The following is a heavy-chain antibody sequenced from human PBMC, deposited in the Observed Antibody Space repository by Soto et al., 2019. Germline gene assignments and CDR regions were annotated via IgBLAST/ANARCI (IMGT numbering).Heavy chain of an antibody. J-gene: IGHJ6*02. D-gene: IGHD1-7*01. CDR2: ISYDGSKK. CDR1: GFTFAYHA. V-gene: IGHV3-30-3*01. Sequence: GGSLRLSCAASGFTFAYHALHWVRQAPGKGLEWVAVISYDGSKKYYADSVKGRFTISRDYSKNTLYLQMDSLRVEDAAVYYCARDGHNWNYGAVDDYYYYGLDVWGQGTTVTVSS. CDR3: ARDGHNWNYGAVDDYYYYGLDV.